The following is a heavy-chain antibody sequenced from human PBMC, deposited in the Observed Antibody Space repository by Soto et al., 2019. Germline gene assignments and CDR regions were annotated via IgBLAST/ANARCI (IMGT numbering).Heavy chain of an antibody. CDR3: ARGPRAPPPHDYGMDV. CDR2: IRGSGGDT. J-gene: IGHJ6*02. Sequence: EVQLLESGGGLVQPGGSLRISCAASGFTFSRYVMNWVRQAPGKGLEWVSGIRGSGGDTFYADSVKGRFTISRDNSKNTLYLQMNSLRAEDTAVYYCARGPRAPPPHDYGMDVWGQGTTVTVSS. V-gene: IGHV3-23*01. CDR1: GFTFSRYV.